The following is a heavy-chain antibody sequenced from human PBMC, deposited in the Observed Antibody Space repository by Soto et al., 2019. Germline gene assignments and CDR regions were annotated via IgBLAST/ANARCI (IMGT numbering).Heavy chain of an antibody. J-gene: IGHJ4*02. Sequence: QVQLVQSGAEVKKPGASVKVSCKVSGYTLTELSMHWVRQAPGKGLEWMGGFDPEDGETIYAQKFQGRVTMTEDTSTDTAYMELSSLRSEDTAVYYCATDPGGSYWDEYYFDYWGQGTLVTVSS. D-gene: IGHD1-26*01. CDR3: ATDPGGSYWDEYYFDY. V-gene: IGHV1-24*01. CDR2: FDPEDGET. CDR1: GYTLTELS.